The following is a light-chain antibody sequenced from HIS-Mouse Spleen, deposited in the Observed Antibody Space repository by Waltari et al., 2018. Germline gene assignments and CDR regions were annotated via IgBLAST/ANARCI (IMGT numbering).Light chain of an antibody. V-gene: IGKV1-39*01. Sequence: DIQMTQSPSSLSASVGDRVTITCRASQSISSSLNWYQQKPGKAPKLLIYAAFSLQSGVPSRFSGSGSGTDFTLTISSLQPEDFATYYCQQSYSTPNTFGQGTKLEIK. CDR2: AAF. CDR3: QQSYSTPNT. J-gene: IGKJ2*01. CDR1: QSISSS.